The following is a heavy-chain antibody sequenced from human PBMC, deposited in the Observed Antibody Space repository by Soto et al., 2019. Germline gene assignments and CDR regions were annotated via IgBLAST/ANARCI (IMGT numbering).Heavy chain of an antibody. CDR1: GFPFDTKA. V-gene: IGHV3-23*01. Sequence: EVQLLESGGGLVQPGGSLSLSCAASGFPFDTKAMSWVRQAPGKGLEWVLAITGPGSRTYYADSVKGRFTISRDNSKNTLSLQMSSLRADDTAVYYCAKWPVSFLDYYYGMDVWGQGTTVTVSS. D-gene: IGHD3-3*02. J-gene: IGHJ6*02. CDR2: ITGPGSRT. CDR3: AKWPVSFLDYYYGMDV.